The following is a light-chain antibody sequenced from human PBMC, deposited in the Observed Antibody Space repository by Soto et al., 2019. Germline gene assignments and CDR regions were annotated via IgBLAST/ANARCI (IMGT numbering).Light chain of an antibody. CDR2: NAS. J-gene: IGKJ1*01. CDR3: LQFDKIPQT. V-gene: IGKV1-33*01. CDR1: QDISKF. Sequence: DVQMTQSPPSLSASVGDRVTITCQASQDISKFLNWYQQKPGKDPNLLIYNASNFETGVPERFSATGSGTDFTFTINSLQPEDFATYYCLQFDKIPQTFGHGTKVEIK.